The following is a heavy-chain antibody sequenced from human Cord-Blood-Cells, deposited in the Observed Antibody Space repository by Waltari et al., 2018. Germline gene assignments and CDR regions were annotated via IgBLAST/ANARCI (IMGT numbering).Heavy chain of an antibody. V-gene: IGHV4-59*08. D-gene: IGHD2-15*01. J-gene: IGHJ5*02. CDR1: GGSISSYY. CDR3: ARQRECSGGSCYGWWFDP. Sequence: QVQLQESGPGLVKPSETLSLTCTVPGGSISSYYWSWIRQPPGKGLEWIGYIYYSGSTNYNPSLKSRVTISVDTSKNQFSLKLSSVTAADTAVYYCARQRECSGGSCYGWWFDPWGQGTLVTVSS. CDR2: IYYSGST.